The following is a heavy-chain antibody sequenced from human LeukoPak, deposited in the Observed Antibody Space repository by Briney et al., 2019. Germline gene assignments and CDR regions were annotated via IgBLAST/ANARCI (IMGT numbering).Heavy chain of an antibody. CDR3: ARVSHYYDSSGYYYFDY. Sequence: PSETLSLTCTVSGGSISSYYWSWIRQPPGKGLEWIGYIYYSGSTNYNPSLKSRVTISVDTSNEQFSLKLSSVTAADTAVYYCARVSHYYDSSGYYYFDYWGQGTLVTVSS. J-gene: IGHJ4*02. D-gene: IGHD3-22*01. CDR1: GGSISSYY. CDR2: IYYSGST. V-gene: IGHV4-59*12.